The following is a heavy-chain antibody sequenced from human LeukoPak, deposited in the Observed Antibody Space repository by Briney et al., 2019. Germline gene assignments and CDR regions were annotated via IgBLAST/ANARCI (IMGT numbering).Heavy chain of an antibody. D-gene: IGHD6-19*01. V-gene: IGHV3-9*01. J-gene: IGHJ4*02. CDR3: AKVRGTYSSGYFFDY. CDR2: ISWNSGYI. Sequence: GGSLRLSCAASGFTFDNYAMHWVRQAPGKGLEWLSIISWNSGYIGYADCVKGRFTISRDNAKKSLDLQMNSLRAEDTAFYYCAKVRGTYSSGYFFDYWGQGTLVTVSS. CDR1: GFTFDNYA.